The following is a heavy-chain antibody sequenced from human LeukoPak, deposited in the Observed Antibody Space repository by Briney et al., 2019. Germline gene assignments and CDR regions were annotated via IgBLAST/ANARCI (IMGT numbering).Heavy chain of an antibody. V-gene: IGHV3-30*18. CDR3: AKEGYYGSGSFPDY. CDR2: ISYDGSNE. Sequence: GGSLRLSCAASGFTFRNYGIHWVRQAPGKGLEWVAAISYDGSNEYYADSVKGRFTISRDNSKNTLYLQMNSLRAEDTAVYYCAKEGYYGSGSFPDYWGQGTLVTVSS. D-gene: IGHD3-10*01. CDR1: GFTFRNYG. J-gene: IGHJ4*02.